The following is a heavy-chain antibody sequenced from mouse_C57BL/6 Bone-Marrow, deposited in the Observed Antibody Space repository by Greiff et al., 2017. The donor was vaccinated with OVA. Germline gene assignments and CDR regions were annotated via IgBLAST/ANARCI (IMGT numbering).Heavy chain of an antibody. J-gene: IGHJ3*01. CDR2: IYPRDGST. CDR1: GYTFTDHT. Sequence: VQLQESDAELVKPGASVKISCKVSGYTFTDHTIHWMKQRPEQGLEWIGYIYPRDGSTKYNEKFKGKATLTADKSSSTAYMQLNSLTSEDSAVYFCARERDYSNYFFAYWGQGTLVTVSA. V-gene: IGHV1-78*01. CDR3: ARERDYSNYFFAY. D-gene: IGHD2-5*01.